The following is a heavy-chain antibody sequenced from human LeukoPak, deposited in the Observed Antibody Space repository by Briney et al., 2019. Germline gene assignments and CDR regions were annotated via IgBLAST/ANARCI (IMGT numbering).Heavy chain of an antibody. V-gene: IGHV1-8*03. CDR3: ASSFGGVAGEFDY. Sequence: ASVKVSCKASGYTFTSYDINWVRQATGQGLEWMGWMNPNSGNTGYAQKFQGRVTITRNTSISTAYMELSSLRSKDTAVYYCASSFGGVAGEFDYWGQGALVTVSS. CDR2: MNPNSGNT. J-gene: IGHJ4*02. CDR1: GYTFTSYD. D-gene: IGHD3-16*01.